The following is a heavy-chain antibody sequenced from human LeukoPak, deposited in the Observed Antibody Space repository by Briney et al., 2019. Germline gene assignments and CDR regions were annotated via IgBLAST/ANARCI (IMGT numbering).Heavy chain of an antibody. Sequence: GASVKVSCKASGYTFTGYYMHWVRQAPGQGLEWMGRINPNSGGTNYAQKFQGRVTMTRDTSISTAYMELSRLRSDDTAVYYCARDLGCSSGWYVLGYWGQGTLVTVSS. D-gene: IGHD6-19*01. CDR3: ARDLGCSSGWYVLGY. CDR2: INPNSGGT. V-gene: IGHV1-2*06. CDR1: GYTFTGYY. J-gene: IGHJ4*02.